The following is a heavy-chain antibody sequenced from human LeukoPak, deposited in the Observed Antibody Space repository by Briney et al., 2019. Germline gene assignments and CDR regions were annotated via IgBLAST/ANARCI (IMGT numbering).Heavy chain of an antibody. CDR3: ARDLSSTPNWELDH. V-gene: IGHV1-2*06. CDR1: GYTFSGYF. D-gene: IGHD1-1*01. J-gene: IGHJ4*02. Sequence: ASVKASXKASGYTFSGYFVHWVRQAPGQGLEWMGRINAGSGDTEFAQKFQGRVTMTRDTFVSTAYMEVSGLTSDDTAMYYCARDLSSTPNWELDHWGQGTLVTVSS. CDR2: INAGSGDT.